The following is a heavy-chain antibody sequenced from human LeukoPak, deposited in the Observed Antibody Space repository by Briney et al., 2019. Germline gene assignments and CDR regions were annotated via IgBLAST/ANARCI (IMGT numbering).Heavy chain of an antibody. CDR1: GFTFTTYA. J-gene: IGHJ4*02. D-gene: IGHD6-19*01. Sequence: GGSLRLSCAASGFTFTTYALSWVRQAPGKGLEWVSSISVGGGGTCYADSVRGRFTISRDNSKNTLFLQMNSLRAEDTAVYYCAKPVAGTVYQFGYWGQGTLVTASS. CDR2: ISVGGGGT. CDR3: AKPVAGTVYQFGY. V-gene: IGHV3-23*01.